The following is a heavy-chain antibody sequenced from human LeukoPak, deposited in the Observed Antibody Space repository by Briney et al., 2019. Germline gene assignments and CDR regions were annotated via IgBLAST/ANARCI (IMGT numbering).Heavy chain of an antibody. CDR2: IWYDGSNK. J-gene: IGHJ4*02. D-gene: IGHD3-22*01. CDR3: ARDQDSSGLPLYYFDY. V-gene: IGHV3-33*01. CDR1: GFTFSSYG. Sequence: GGSLRLSYAASGFTFSSYGMHWVRQAPGKGLEWVAVIWYDGSNKYYADSVKGRFTISRDNSKNTLYLQMNSLRAEDTAVYYRARDQDSSGLPLYYFDYWGQGTLVTVSS.